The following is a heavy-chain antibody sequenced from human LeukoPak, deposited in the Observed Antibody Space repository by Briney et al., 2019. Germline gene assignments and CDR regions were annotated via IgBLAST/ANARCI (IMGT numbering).Heavy chain of an antibody. CDR1: GGSISSYY. D-gene: IGHD3-16*02. Sequence: PSETLSLTCTVSGGSISSYYWSWIRQPPGKGLEWIGYIYNSGSTNYTPSLKSRVTISIDTSKNQFSLKLSSVTAADTAVYYCAREGGAINFIDYWGQGTLVTVSS. CDR3: AREGGAINFIDY. CDR2: IYNSGST. V-gene: IGHV4-59*01. J-gene: IGHJ4*02.